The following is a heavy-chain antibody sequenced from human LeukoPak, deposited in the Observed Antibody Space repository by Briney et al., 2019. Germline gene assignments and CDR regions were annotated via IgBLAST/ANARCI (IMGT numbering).Heavy chain of an antibody. V-gene: IGHV3-15*01. J-gene: IGHJ4*02. Sequence: PGGSLRLSCAASGFTFSNAWMTWVRQAPGKGLEWVGRIKSKSDGGTTDYAAPVKGRFTISREDSKNTLYLQMSSLKTEDTAVYYCSLSNFGYWGQGTLVTVSS. CDR2: IKSKSDGGTT. CDR3: SLSNFGY. CDR1: GFTFSNAW. D-gene: IGHD5-18*01.